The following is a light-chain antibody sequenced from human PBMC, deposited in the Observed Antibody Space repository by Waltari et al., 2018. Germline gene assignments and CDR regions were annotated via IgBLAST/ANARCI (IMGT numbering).Light chain of an antibody. CDR2: VNSDGSH. J-gene: IGLJ3*02. Sequence: QLVLTQSPSASASLGASVKLTCPLRSGHSSHIIAWLQQQPGKGPRYLMQVNSDGSHRKGDEIPDRFSGSSSGAERYLTISSLQSEDEADYYCETGGHGTWVFGGGTKLTVL. CDR1: SGHSSHI. CDR3: ETGGHGTWV. V-gene: IGLV4-69*01.